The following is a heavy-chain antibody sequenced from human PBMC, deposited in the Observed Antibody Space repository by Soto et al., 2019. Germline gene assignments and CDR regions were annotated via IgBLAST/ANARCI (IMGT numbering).Heavy chain of an antibody. CDR3: ARDGERDAGLNFYYYLHGMDA. Sequence: ASVKVSCKASGYTFTTYGISWVRQAPGQGLEWMGWISPYNGTTKYAEKFQGEMTMTTDTATSTAYMDLRSLRSDDTAVYYCARDGERDAGLNFYYYLHGMDAWGQGTRVTVS. V-gene: IGHV1-18*04. J-gene: IGHJ6*02. CDR1: GYTFTTYG. CDR2: ISPYNGTT. D-gene: IGHD1-1*01.